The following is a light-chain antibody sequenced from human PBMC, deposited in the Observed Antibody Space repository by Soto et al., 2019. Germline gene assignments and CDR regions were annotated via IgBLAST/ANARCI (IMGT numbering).Light chain of an antibody. V-gene: IGLV2-14*01. CDR3: SSYTRSSTYV. J-gene: IGLJ1*01. CDR1: SSDVGGYNY. Sequence: SALTQPASFSGSSGQAINISCTGTSSDVGGYNYVSWYRQHPGRAPKLMIYDVSNRPSGVSNRFSGSKSGNTASLTIYGLQAEDEADYYCSSYTRSSTYVFGTGTKVTVL. CDR2: DVS.